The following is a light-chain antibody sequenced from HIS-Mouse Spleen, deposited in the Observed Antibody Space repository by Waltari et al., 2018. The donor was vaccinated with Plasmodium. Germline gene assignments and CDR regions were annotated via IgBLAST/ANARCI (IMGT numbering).Light chain of an antibody. CDR1: ALPKQY. CDR2: KDS. J-gene: IGLJ3*02. CDR3: QSADSSGTYWV. Sequence: SYELTQPPSVSVSPGPTARIPCSGDALPKQYAYWYQQKPGQAPVLVIYKDSERPSGNPERFSGSSSGTTVTLTISGVQAEDEADYYCQSADSSGTYWVFGGGTKLTVL. V-gene: IGLV3-25*03.